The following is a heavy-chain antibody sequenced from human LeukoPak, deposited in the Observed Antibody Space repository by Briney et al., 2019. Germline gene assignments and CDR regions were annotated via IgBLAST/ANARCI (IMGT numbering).Heavy chain of an antibody. Sequence: GGSLRLSCGASGFTFSDYAMHWVRQAPGKGLEYVLAISNNGGSTYYANSVKGRFTISRDNSKNTLYLQMGSLRADDMGVYYCARCSGWYYFDSWGQGTLVTVSS. CDR3: ARCSGWYYFDS. D-gene: IGHD6-19*01. J-gene: IGHJ4*02. CDR1: GFTFSDYA. CDR2: ISNNGGST. V-gene: IGHV3-64*01.